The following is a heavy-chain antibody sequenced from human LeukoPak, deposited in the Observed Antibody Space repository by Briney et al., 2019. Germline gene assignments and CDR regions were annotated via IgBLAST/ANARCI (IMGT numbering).Heavy chain of an antibody. Sequence: PSETLSLTCSVSGGSVSSYYWSWIRQSPGKGLEWIGYIHNSGRTNYNPSLKSRVTGFVDTSKNQVSLRLSSVTAADTAVYYCARVMITFGGVIVSAFDIWGQGTMVTVSS. CDR3: ARVMITFGGVIVSAFDI. CDR2: IHNSGRT. CDR1: GGSVSSYY. D-gene: IGHD3-16*02. V-gene: IGHV4-4*08. J-gene: IGHJ3*02.